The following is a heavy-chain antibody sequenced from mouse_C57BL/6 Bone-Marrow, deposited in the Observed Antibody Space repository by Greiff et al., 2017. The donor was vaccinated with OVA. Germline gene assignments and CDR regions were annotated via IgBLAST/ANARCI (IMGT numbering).Heavy chain of an antibody. V-gene: IGHV5-4*01. Sequence: EVKVVDSGGGLVKPGGSLKLSCAASGFTFSSYAMSWVRQTPEKRLEWVATISDGGSYTYYPDNVKGRFTISRDNAKNNLYLQMSHLKSEDTAMYYCARENWDPFDYWGQGTTLTVSS. CDR3: ARENWDPFDY. J-gene: IGHJ2*01. CDR2: ISDGGSYT. D-gene: IGHD4-1*01. CDR1: GFTFSSYA.